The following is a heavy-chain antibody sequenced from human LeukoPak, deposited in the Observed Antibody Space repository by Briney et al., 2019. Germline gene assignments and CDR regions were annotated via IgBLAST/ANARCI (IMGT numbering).Heavy chain of an antibody. J-gene: IGHJ3*02. V-gene: IGHV3-23*01. CDR1: GFTFSSYW. CDR3: AKDPHYYDSSGLATDAFDI. D-gene: IGHD3-22*01. Sequence: PGGSLRLSCAASGFTFSSYWMSWVRQAPGKGLEWVSAISGSGGSTYYADSVKGRFTISRDNSKNTLYLQTNSLRAEDTAVYYCAKDPHYYDSSGLATDAFDIWGQGTMVTVSS. CDR2: ISGSGGST.